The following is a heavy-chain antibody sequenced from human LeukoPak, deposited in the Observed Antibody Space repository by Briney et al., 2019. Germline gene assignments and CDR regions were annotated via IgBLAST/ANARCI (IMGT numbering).Heavy chain of an antibody. Sequence: GGSLRLSCAASGFTFSSYAMSWVRQAPGKGLEWVSAISGSGGSTYYADSVKGRFTISRDNSKNMLYLQMNSLRAEDTAVYYCAKDLVYSSSWYSDYWGQGTLVTVSS. CDR3: AKDLVYSSSWYSDY. D-gene: IGHD6-13*01. CDR1: GFTFSSYA. V-gene: IGHV3-23*01. J-gene: IGHJ4*02. CDR2: ISGSGGST.